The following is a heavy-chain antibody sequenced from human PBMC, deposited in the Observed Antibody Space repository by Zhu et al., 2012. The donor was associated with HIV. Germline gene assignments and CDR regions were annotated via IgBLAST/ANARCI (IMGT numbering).Heavy chain of an antibody. CDR2: IYYSGST. CDR1: GGSINSNSYY. D-gene: IGHD2-2*01. CDR3: ARQEPSGIVVVPA. J-gene: IGHJ4*02. V-gene: IGHV4-39*01. Sequence: QVQLQESGPGLVKPSETLSLTCTVSGGSINSNSYYWGWIRQPPGKGLEWIGSIYYSGSTYYNPSLKSRVTISVDASKNQFSLKLSSVTAADAAVYYCARQEPSGIVVVPAWGQGTLVTVSS.